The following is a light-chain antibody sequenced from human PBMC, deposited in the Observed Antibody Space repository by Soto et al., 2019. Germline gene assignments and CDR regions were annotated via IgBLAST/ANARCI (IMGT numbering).Light chain of an antibody. CDR1: QSVSSY. CDR2: DAS. J-gene: IGKJ1*01. Sequence: EIVLTQSPATLSLSPGERATLSCRASQSVSSYLAWYQQKPGQAPRLLIYDASNRATGIPARFSGSGSGTDFPLTIRSLEPEDFAVYYCQQYGSSGTFGQGTKVDIK. V-gene: IGKV3-11*01. CDR3: QQYGSSGT.